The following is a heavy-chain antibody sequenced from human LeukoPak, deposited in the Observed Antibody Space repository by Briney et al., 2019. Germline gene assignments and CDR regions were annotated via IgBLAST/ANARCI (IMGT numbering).Heavy chain of an antibody. CDR2: INHSGST. CDR1: GGSFSGYY. J-gene: IGHJ3*02. V-gene: IGHV4-34*01. D-gene: IGHD3-22*01. Sequence: SETLSLTCAVYGGSFSGYYWSWIRQPPGKGLERIGEINHSGSTNYNPSLKSRVTISVDTSKNQFSLKLSSVTAADTAVYYCARAEYYYDSSGYRHDAFDIWGQGTMVTVSS. CDR3: ARAEYYYDSSGYRHDAFDI.